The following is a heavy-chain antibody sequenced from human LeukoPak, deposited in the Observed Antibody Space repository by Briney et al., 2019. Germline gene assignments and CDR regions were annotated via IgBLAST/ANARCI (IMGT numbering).Heavy chain of an antibody. CDR1: GYIFTSYF. CDR3: ARALPHRRLMDTTMEQHWFDP. J-gene: IGHJ5*02. V-gene: IGHV1-46*01. CDR2: NNPSGGST. Sequence: ASVKVSCKASGYIFTSYFMHWVRQAPGQGLEWMGLNNPSGGSTRYAQKFQGRVTMTRDMSTSTVYMELSSLRSEDTAVYYCARALPHRRLMDTTMEQHWFDPWGQGTLVTVSS. D-gene: IGHD5-18*01.